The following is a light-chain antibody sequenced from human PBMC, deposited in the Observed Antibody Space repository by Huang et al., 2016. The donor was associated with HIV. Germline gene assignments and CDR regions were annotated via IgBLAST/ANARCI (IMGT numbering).Light chain of an antibody. Sequence: EMVMTQSPATLSVSPGERATVSCRASQSINSNLAWYQQQPGQAPRLLIYGASTRATGIPARFRGSGSGTEFTLTISSLQSEDFAFYYCQHYNNWPPLVTFGGGTKVEIK. V-gene: IGKV3-15*01. J-gene: IGKJ4*01. CDR3: QHYNNWPPLVT. CDR1: QSINSN. CDR2: GAS.